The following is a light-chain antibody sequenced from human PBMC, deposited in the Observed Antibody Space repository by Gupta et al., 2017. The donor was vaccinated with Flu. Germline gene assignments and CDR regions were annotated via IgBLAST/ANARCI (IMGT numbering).Light chain of an antibody. CDR3: HVWDSGSYHQV. CDR1: NIGSKS. Sequence: SYVLTQPPSVSLAPGQTARITCGGNNIGSKSVNWYHQKSGQAPVLVVYDDSDRPSGIPERISGSNSGNTATLTISRVEAGDEADYYCHVWDSGSYHQVFGGGTKLTVL. J-gene: IGLJ3*02. CDR2: DDS. V-gene: IGLV3-21*02.